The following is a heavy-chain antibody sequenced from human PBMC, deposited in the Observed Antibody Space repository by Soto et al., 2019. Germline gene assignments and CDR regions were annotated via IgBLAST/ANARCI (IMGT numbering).Heavy chain of an antibody. D-gene: IGHD2-2*01. CDR3: AKLGSSSWSPHYYFDY. CDR2: ITDSGSDT. CDR1: GFTFNNYA. Sequence: EVQVLESGGGLVQPGGSLRLSCAASGFTFNNYAMGWVRQAPGKGLEWVSAITDSGSDTYYVDSVKGRFTISRDNSKNTRYLQMNSLRAEDTAVYYCAKLGSSSWSPHYYFDYWGQGTLVTVSS. V-gene: IGHV3-23*01. J-gene: IGHJ4*02.